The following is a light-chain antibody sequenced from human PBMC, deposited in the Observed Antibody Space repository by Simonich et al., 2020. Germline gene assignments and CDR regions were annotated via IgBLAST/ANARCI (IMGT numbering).Light chain of an antibody. CDR1: QGIRND. CDR3: QQYNSYSRM. V-gene: IGKV1-6*01. CDR2: AAS. J-gene: IGKJ1*01. Sequence: AIQMTQSPSSLYASVGDRVTITGRTSQGIRNDLGWYQQKPGKAPKLLIYAASSLQIGVPSRFSGSGSGTDFTLTISSLQPEDFATYYCQQYNSYSRMFGQGTKVEIK.